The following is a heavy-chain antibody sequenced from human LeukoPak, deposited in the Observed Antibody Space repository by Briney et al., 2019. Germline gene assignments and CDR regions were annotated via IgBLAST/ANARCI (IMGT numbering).Heavy chain of an antibody. CDR3: ARDLKYYDFWSGSSQFDY. Sequence: GGSLRLSCTVSGFTVSSNSMSWVRQAPGKGLEWVSFIYSGVGPHYSDSVKGRFTISRDDSKNTLYLQMNSLRAEDTAVYYCARDLKYYDFWSGSSQFDYWGQGTLVTVSS. D-gene: IGHD3-3*01. CDR1: GFTVSSNS. V-gene: IGHV3-53*01. CDR2: IYSGVGP. J-gene: IGHJ4*02.